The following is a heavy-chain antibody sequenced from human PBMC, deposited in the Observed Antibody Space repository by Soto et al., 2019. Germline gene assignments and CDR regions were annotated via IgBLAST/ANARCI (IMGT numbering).Heavy chain of an antibody. CDR1: GFTFNNAW. D-gene: IGHD2-15*01. Sequence: EVQLVDSGGGLVKPGGSLRLTCAASGFTFNNAWMSWVRQAPGRGLEWVGRIKSRLDGGTTDYAAPVKGRFTISRDDSKNTLYLQMNSLKTEDTGVYYCTTYGGNAEWGYYFAQWGQGTLVTVSS. V-gene: IGHV3-15*01. CDR3: TTYGGNAEWGYYFAQ. CDR2: IKSRLDGGTT. J-gene: IGHJ4*02.